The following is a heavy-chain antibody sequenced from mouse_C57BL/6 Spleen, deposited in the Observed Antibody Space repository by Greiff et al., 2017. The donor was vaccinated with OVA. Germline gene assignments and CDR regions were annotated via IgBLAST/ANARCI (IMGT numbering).Heavy chain of an antibody. V-gene: IGHV1-52*01. CDR3: AKYSNYAGKY. Sequence: QVQLQQSGAELVRPGSSVKLSCKASGYTFTSYWMHWVKQRPIQGLEWIGNIDPSDSETHYNQKFKDKATLTVDKSSSTAYMQLSSLTSEDSAGYYSAKYSNYAGKYRGQDTTLTVSP. CDR2: IDPSDSET. D-gene: IGHD2-5*01. CDR1: GYTFTSYW. J-gene: IGHJ2*01.